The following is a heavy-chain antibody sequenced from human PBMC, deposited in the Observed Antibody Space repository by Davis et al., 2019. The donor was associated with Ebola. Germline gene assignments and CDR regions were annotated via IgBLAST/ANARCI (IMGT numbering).Heavy chain of an antibody. CDR2: MKQDGSEK. V-gene: IGHV3-7*01. J-gene: IGHJ4*02. D-gene: IGHD3-10*01. Sequence: PGGSLRLSCAASGFSFSSYWMSWVRQAPGKGLEWVANMKQDGSEKYYVDSVKGRFTISRDNAKNSLFLQLNNLRAEDTAVYYCATTWDGTGYYWGQGTLVTVSS. CDR3: ATTWDGTGYY. CDR1: GFSFSSYW.